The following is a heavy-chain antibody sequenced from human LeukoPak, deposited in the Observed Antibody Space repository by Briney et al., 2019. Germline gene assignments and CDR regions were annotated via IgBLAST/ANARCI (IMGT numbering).Heavy chain of an antibody. V-gene: IGHV1-18*01. CDR3: ARDSFKGSNLNYYYYGMDV. CDR1: GYTFTSYG. D-gene: IGHD4-11*01. Sequence: ASVKVSCKASGYTFTSYGISWVRQAPGQGLEWMGWISAYNRNTNYAQKLQGRVTVTTDTSTSTAYMELRSLRSDDTAVYYCARDSFKGSNLNYYYYGMDVWGQGTTVTVSS. J-gene: IGHJ6*02. CDR2: ISAYNRNT.